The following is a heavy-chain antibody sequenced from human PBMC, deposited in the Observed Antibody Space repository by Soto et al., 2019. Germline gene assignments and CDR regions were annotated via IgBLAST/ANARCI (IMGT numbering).Heavy chain of an antibody. V-gene: IGHV3-64*01. J-gene: IGHJ3*02. CDR1: GFTFSSYA. CDR3: ARGALERYQLLIVRLADAFDI. Sequence: GGSLRLSCAASGFTFSSYAMHWVRQAPGKGLEYVSAISSNGGSTYYANSVKGRFTISRDNSKNTLYLQMGSLRAEDMAVYYCARGALERYQLLIVRLADAFDIWGQGTMVTVSS. D-gene: IGHD2-2*01. CDR2: ISSNGGST.